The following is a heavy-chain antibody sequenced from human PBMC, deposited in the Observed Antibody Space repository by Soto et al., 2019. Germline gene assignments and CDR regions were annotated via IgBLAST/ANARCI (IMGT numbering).Heavy chain of an antibody. Sequence: ASVKVSCKASGGTFSSYAISWVRQAPGQGLEWMGGIIPIFGTANYAQKFQGRVTITADESTSTAYMELSSLRSEDTAVYYCARTADYYDSSGYLDYWGQGTLVTVSS. CDR1: GGTFSSYA. V-gene: IGHV1-69*13. D-gene: IGHD3-22*01. CDR3: ARTADYYDSSGYLDY. CDR2: IIPIFGTA. J-gene: IGHJ4*02.